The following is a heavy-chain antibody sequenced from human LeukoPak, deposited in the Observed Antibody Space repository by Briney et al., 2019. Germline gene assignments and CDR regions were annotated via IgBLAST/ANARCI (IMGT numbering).Heavy chain of an antibody. V-gene: IGHV1-2*06. J-gene: IGHJ4*02. CDR2: INPNSGGT. CDR1: GYTFTGYY. CDR3: ASSYCGGDCWGGTFDY. Sequence: ASVKVSCKASGYTFTGYYMHWVRQAPGQGLEWMGRINPNSGGTNYAQKFQGRVTMTRDTSISTAYMELSRLGSDDTAVYYCASSYCGGDCWGGTFDYWGQGTLVTVSS. D-gene: IGHD2-21*02.